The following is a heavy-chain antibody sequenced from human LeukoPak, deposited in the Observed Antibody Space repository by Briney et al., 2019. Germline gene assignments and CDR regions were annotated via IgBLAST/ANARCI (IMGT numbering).Heavy chain of an antibody. J-gene: IGHJ4*02. CDR2: IYTSGST. CDR1: GGSISSGSYY. Sequence: PSQTLSLTCTVSGGSISSGSYYWSWLRQPAGKGLEWIGRIYTSGSTNYNPSLKSRVTISVDTSKNQFSLKLSSVTAADTAVYYCARAPGRYFDWLLLDYYFDYWGQGTLVTVSS. D-gene: IGHD3-9*01. CDR3: ARAPGRYFDWLLLDYYFDY. V-gene: IGHV4-61*02.